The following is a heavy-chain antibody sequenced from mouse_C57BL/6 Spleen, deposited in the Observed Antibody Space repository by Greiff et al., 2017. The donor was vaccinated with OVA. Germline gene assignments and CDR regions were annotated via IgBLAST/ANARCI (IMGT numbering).Heavy chain of an antibody. D-gene: IGHD2-4*01. J-gene: IGHJ3*01. V-gene: IGHV1-80*01. CDR3: ARGGLGYDYDEFAY. CDR2: IYPGDGDT. Sequence: QVQLQQSGAELVKPGASVKISCKASGYAFSSYWMNWVKQRPGKGLEWIGQIYPGDGDTNYNGKFKGKATLTADKSSSTAYMQLSSLTSEDSAVYFWARGGLGYDYDEFAYWGQGTLVTVSA. CDR1: GYAFSSYW.